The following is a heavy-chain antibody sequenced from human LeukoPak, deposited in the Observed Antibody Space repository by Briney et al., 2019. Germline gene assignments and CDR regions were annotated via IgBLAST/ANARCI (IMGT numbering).Heavy chain of an antibody. V-gene: IGHV4-4*07. D-gene: IGHD6-13*01. CDR2: IYTSGST. J-gene: IGHJ2*01. CDR1: GGSISNYD. CDR3: ARLSSSWYQDWYFDL. Sequence: SEPLSLTCTVSGGSISNYDWSWIRQPAGKGLEWIGRIYTSGSTNYNPSLKSRVTMSEDTSKKQFSLKLSSVTAADTAVYYCARLSSSWYQDWYFDLWGRGTLVTVSS.